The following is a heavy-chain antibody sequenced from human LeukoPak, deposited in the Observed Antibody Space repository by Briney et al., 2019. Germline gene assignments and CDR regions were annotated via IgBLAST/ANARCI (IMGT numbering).Heavy chain of an antibody. CDR1: GGSISSYY. Sequence: PSETLSLTCTVSGGSISSYYWSWIRQPPGKGLEWIGYIYYSGSTNYNPSLKSRVTISVDTSKNQFSLKLSSVTAADTAVYYCANTSAAAGISFDYWGQGTLVTVSS. D-gene: IGHD6-13*01. V-gene: IGHV4-59*01. CDR3: ANTSAAAGISFDY. CDR2: IYYSGST. J-gene: IGHJ4*02.